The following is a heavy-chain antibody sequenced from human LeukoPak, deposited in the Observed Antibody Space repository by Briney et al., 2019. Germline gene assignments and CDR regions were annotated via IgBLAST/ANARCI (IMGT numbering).Heavy chain of an antibody. J-gene: IGHJ4*02. CDR3: ARRLSDTLYYFDY. Sequence: KPSETLSLTCTVSGGSISSSSYYWGWIRQPSGKGLEWIGSIYYSGSTYYNPSLKSRVTISVDTSKNQFSLKLSSVTAADTAVYYCARRLSDTLYYFDYWGQGTLVTVSS. CDR1: GGSISSSSYY. V-gene: IGHV4-39*01. D-gene: IGHD2-2*02. CDR2: IYYSGST.